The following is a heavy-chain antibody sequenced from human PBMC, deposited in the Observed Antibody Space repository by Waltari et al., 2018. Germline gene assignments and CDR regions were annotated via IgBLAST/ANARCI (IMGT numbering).Heavy chain of an antibody. V-gene: IGHV1-69*10. J-gene: IGHJ3*02. CDR3: ATGLMGLRLGEGDAFDI. CDR1: GGTFSSYA. Sequence: QVQLVQSGAEVQKPGSSVKVSCKASGGTFSSYAISWVRQAPGQGLEWMGGIIPICGKTNYAQKFQGRVTITADTSTDTAYRELSSLRSEDTAVYYCATGLMGLRLGEGDAFDIWGQGTMVTVSS. CDR2: IIPICGKT. D-gene: IGHD3-16*01.